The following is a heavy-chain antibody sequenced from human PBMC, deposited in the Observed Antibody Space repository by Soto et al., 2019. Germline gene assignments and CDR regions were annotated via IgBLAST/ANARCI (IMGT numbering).Heavy chain of an antibody. D-gene: IGHD2-15*01. V-gene: IGHV1-18*01. J-gene: IGHJ6*02. CDR1: GYTFTSYG. CDR3: ARDSPLGYCSGGSCYPSTDV. Sequence: QVQLVQFGAEVKKPGASVKVSCKASGYTFTSYGISWVRQAPGQGLEWMGWISAYNGNTNYAQKLQGRVTMTTDTSTSTAYMELRSLRSDDTAVYYCARDSPLGYCSGGSCYPSTDVWGQGTTVTVSS. CDR2: ISAYNGNT.